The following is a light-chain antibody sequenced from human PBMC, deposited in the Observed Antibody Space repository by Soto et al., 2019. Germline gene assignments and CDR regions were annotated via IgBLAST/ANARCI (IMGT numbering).Light chain of an antibody. CDR3: QQYNTYVWT. CDR1: QNINSW. V-gene: IGKV1-5*01. Sequence: DIQMTQPPSTLSASVGDRVTFTCRASQNINSWLAWYQQKPGKAPELLIYDASNLKSGVPSRFSGSGSGTEFTLTITSLQPDDFATYFCQQYNTYVWTFGQGTKVDIK. CDR2: DAS. J-gene: IGKJ1*01.